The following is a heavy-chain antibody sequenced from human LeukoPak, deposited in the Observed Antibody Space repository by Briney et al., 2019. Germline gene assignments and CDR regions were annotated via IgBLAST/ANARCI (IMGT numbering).Heavy chain of an antibody. Sequence: ASVKVSCKASGYTFTGYYMHWVRQAPGQGLEWMGWINPNSGGTNYAQKLQGRVTMTTDTSTSTAYMELRSLRSDDTAVYYCARVRRVLRYFDWLSAYDYWGQGTLVTVSS. CDR1: GYTFTGYY. J-gene: IGHJ4*02. CDR2: INPNSGGT. V-gene: IGHV1-2*02. CDR3: ARVRRVLRYFDWLSAYDY. D-gene: IGHD3-9*01.